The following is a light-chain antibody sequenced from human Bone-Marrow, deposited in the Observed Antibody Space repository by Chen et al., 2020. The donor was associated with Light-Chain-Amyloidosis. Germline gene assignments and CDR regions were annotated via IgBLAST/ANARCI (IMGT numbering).Light chain of an antibody. CDR1: SGSIATNY. J-gene: IGLJ3*02. Sequence: NFMLTQPHSVSESPGKTVIISCTRSSGSIATNYVQWYQQRPGSSPTTVIYEDDKRPAGVPDRFSGSIDRSSNSASLTISGLKTEDEADYYCQSYQGSSQGVFGGGTKLTVL. V-gene: IGLV6-57*01. CDR3: QSYQGSSQGV. CDR2: EDD.